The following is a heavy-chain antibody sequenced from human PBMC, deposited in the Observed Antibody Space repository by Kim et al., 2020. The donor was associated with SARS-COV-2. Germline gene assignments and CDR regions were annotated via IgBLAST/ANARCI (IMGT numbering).Heavy chain of an antibody. J-gene: IGHJ6*02. CDR1: GYTFTGYY. CDR3: ASAGTILSFGRSLENRYGMDV. V-gene: IGHV1-2*02. Sequence: ASVKVSCKASGYTFTGYYMHWVRQAPGQGLEWMGWINPNSGGTNYAQKFQGRVTMTRDTSISTAYMELSRLRSDDTAVFYCASAGTILSFGRSLENRYGMDVWGQGTTVTVSS. CDR2: INPNSGGT. D-gene: IGHD3-9*01.